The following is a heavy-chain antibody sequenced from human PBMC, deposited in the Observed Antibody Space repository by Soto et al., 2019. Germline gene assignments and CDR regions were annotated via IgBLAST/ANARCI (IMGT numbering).Heavy chain of an antibody. V-gene: IGHV3-33*01. CDR2: IWYDGSNK. CDR3: AREAWTRVTPFRVRGMAV. CDR1: GFTFSSYG. Sequence: QVPLVESGGGVVQPGRSLRLSCAASGFTFSSYGMHWVRQAPGKGLEWVAVIWYDGSNKYYADSVKGRLTISRDNLKNPLYLKINSLRAEDTCVYYWAREAWTRVTPFRVRGMAVGGKGPTVTAS. D-gene: IGHD4-17*01. J-gene: IGHJ6*04.